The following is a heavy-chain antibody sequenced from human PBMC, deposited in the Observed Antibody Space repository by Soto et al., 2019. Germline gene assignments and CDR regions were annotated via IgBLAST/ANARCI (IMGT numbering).Heavy chain of an antibody. J-gene: IGHJ6*02. Sequence: GGSLRLSCAASGFTFSSHGMHWVRQAPGKGLEWVAVIWYDGSNKYYADSVKGRFTISRDNSKNTLYLQMNSLRAEDTAVYYCARALPFGYYYYYGMDVWGQGTTVTVSS. D-gene: IGHD3-3*01. CDR3: ARALPFGYYYYYGMDV. CDR2: IWYDGSNK. CDR1: GFTFSSHG. V-gene: IGHV3-33*01.